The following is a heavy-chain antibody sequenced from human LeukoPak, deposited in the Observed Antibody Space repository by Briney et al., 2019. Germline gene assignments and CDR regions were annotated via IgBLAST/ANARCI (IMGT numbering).Heavy chain of an antibody. CDR2: ISGSGGST. J-gene: IGHJ4*02. CDR3: AKHLIVDFWTLTYYFDY. D-gene: IGHD3-3*01. Sequence: PGGSLRLSCADSGFTFSSYAMSWVRQAPGKGLEWVSAISGSGGSTYYADSVKGRFTISRDNSKNTLYLQMNSLRAEDTAVYYCAKHLIVDFWTLTYYFDYWGQGTLVTVSS. V-gene: IGHV3-23*01. CDR1: GFTFSSYA.